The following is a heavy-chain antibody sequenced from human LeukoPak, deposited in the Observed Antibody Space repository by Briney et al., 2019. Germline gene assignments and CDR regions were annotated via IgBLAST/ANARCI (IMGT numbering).Heavy chain of an antibody. Sequence: GVSLRLSCAASGFTFSSYAMHWVRQAPGKGLEWVAVISYDGSNKYYADSVKGRFTISRDNSKNTLYLQMNSLRAEDTAVYYCARDPLGTRPGFDYWGQGTLVTVSS. V-gene: IGHV3-30*04. J-gene: IGHJ4*02. D-gene: IGHD1-1*01. CDR2: ISYDGSNK. CDR1: GFTFSSYA. CDR3: ARDPLGTRPGFDY.